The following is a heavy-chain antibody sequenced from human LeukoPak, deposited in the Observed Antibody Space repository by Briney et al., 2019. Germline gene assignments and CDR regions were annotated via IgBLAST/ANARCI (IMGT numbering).Heavy chain of an antibody. CDR3: ARSDNRYYFDS. CDR2: ISSSGSTI. V-gene: IGHV3-11*04. J-gene: IGHJ4*02. CDR1: GFTFSDYY. D-gene: IGHD5-24*01. Sequence: GGSLRLSCAASGFTFSDYYMYWIRQAPGKGLEWISYISSSGSTIYYGDSVKGRFTISRDNAKSSLYLQMNSLTAEDTALYFCARSDNRYYFDSWGQGTLVTVSS.